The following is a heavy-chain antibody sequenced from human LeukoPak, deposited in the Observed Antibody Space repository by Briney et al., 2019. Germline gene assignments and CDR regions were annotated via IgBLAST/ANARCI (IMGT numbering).Heavy chain of an antibody. CDR3: ARVYCSGGSCYSSLDP. D-gene: IGHD2-15*01. CDR2: IYTSGST. Sequence: SETLSLTCTVSGGSISSYYWSWIRQPAGKGLEWIGRIYTSGSTNYNPSLKSRVTTSVDTSKNQFSLKLSSVTAADTAVYYCARVYCSGGSCYSSLDPWGQGTLVTVSS. CDR1: GGSISSYY. V-gene: IGHV4-4*07. J-gene: IGHJ5*02.